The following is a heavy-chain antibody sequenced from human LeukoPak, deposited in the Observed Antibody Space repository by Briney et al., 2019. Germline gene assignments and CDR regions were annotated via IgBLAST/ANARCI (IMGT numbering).Heavy chain of an antibody. CDR2: IWYDGSNK. CDR3: ARDPKEEKWIQLWLTYGMDV. Sequence: GGSLRLSCAASGFTFSSYSMHWVRQAPGKGLEWVAVIWYDGSNKYYADSVKGRFTISRDNSKNTLYLQMNSLRAEDTAVYYCARDPKEEKWIQLWLTYGMDVWGKGTTVTVSS. CDR1: GFTFSSYS. D-gene: IGHD5-18*01. V-gene: IGHV3-33*08. J-gene: IGHJ6*04.